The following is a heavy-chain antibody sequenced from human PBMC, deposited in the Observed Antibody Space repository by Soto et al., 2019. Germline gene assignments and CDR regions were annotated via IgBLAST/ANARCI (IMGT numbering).Heavy chain of an antibody. J-gene: IGHJ5*02. CDR1: GYTFTGYY. CDR2: INPNSGGT. Sequence: ASVKVSCKASGYTFTGYYMHWVRQAPGQGLEWMGWINPNSGGTNYAQKFQGWVTMTRDTSISTAYMELSRLRSDDTAVYYCARGGSGYDENWFDPWGQGTLVTVSS. V-gene: IGHV1-2*04. D-gene: IGHD5-12*01. CDR3: ARGGSGYDENWFDP.